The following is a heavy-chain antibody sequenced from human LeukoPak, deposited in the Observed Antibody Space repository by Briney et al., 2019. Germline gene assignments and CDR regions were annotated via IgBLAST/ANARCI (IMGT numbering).Heavy chain of an antibody. Sequence: ASVKVSCKASGYTFTKYAITWVRQAPGQGPEWMGRISVHNGNTNYAQKLQGRVTMTTDTSTSTAYMELRSLRSDDTAVYYCARGGYYDILTGYETVDVFDIWGQGTMVTVSS. CDR1: GYTFTKYA. D-gene: IGHD3-9*01. CDR2: ISVHNGNT. CDR3: ARGGYYDILTGYETVDVFDI. V-gene: IGHV1-18*01. J-gene: IGHJ3*02.